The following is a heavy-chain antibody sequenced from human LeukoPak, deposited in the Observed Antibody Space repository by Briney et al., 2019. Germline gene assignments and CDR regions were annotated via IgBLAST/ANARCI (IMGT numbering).Heavy chain of an antibody. CDR3: ARGPSHSGSYFVY. CDR2: ISSDGSRT. V-gene: IGHV3-74*03. Sequence: GGSLRLSCAASGFTFNTYWMYWVRQGSGKGLVWVSRISSDGSRTEYADSVEGRFTISRDNAKNTLYLQTDSLRAEDTAVYYCARGPSHSGSYFVYWGQGTLVTVSS. CDR1: GFTFNTYW. J-gene: IGHJ4*02. D-gene: IGHD1-26*01.